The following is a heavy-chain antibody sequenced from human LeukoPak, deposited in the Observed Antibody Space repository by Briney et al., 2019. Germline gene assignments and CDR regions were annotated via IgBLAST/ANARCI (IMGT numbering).Heavy chain of an antibody. J-gene: IGHJ4*02. CDR2: IYYSGSI. D-gene: IGHD2-2*01. CDR1: GGSISSYY. Sequence: SETLSLTCTVSGGSISSYYWSWIRQPPGKGLEWIGYIYYSGSINYNPSLKSRVTISVDTSKNQFSLKLSSVTAADTAVYYCARQGLVVFDYWGQGTLVTVSS. V-gene: IGHV4-59*01. CDR3: ARQGLVVFDY.